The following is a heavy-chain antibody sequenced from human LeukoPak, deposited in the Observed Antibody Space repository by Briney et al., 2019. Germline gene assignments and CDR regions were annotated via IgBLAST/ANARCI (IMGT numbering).Heavy chain of an antibody. CDR3: AKSGPLGHYYYYYGMDV. J-gene: IGHJ6*02. Sequence: PGGSLRLSCAASGFTFSNYWMTWVRQAPGKGLEWVANIKEDGSEKYYADSVKGRFTISRDNAKNSLYLQMNSLRAEDTAVYYCAKSGPLGHYYYYYGMDVWGQGTTVTVSS. CDR2: IKEDGSEK. D-gene: IGHD3-16*01. CDR1: GFTFSNYW. V-gene: IGHV3-7*03.